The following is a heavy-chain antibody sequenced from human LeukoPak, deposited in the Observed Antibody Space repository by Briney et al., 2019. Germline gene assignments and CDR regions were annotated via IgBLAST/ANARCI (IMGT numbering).Heavy chain of an antibody. CDR3: AKLAGSTEYDY. V-gene: IGHV3-30*18. CDR2: ISYDGSNK. J-gene: IGHJ4*02. CDR1: GFTFSSYG. D-gene: IGHD5/OR15-5a*01. Sequence: GGSLRLSCAASGFTFSSYGMHWVRQAPGKGLEWVAVISYDGSNKYYADSVKGRFTISRDNSKNTLYLQMNSLRAEDTAVYYRAKLAGSTEYDYWGQGTLVTVSS.